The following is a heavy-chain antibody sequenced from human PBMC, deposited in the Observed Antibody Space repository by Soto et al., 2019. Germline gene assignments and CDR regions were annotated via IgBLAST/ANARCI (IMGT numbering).Heavy chain of an antibody. Sequence: GESLKISCKGSGYSFTIYWISWVRQMPGKGLEWMGRIDPSDSYTNYSPSFQGHVTISADKSISTAYLQWSSLKASDTAMYYCARXSSGWYSGRYYYYGMDVWGQGTTVTVSS. CDR2: IDPSDSYT. CDR1: GYSFTIYW. J-gene: IGHJ6*02. V-gene: IGHV5-10-1*01. D-gene: IGHD6-19*01. CDR3: ARXSSGWYSGRYYYYGMDV.